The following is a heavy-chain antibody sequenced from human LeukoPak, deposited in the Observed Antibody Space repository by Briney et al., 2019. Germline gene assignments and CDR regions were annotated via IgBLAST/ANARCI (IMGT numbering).Heavy chain of an antibody. Sequence: PSQTLSLTCTVSRGSISSGRYFWRWLRQPAGKELEWIGRIDNSGTTNYNPSLKSRVTISEDTSKSQFSLRLSSVTAADTAVYYCASGPFDLPYYYYHMDVWGKGTTVTVSS. D-gene: IGHD3-9*01. CDR1: RGSISSGRYF. CDR2: IDNSGTT. CDR3: ASGPFDLPYYYYHMDV. J-gene: IGHJ6*03. V-gene: IGHV4-61*02.